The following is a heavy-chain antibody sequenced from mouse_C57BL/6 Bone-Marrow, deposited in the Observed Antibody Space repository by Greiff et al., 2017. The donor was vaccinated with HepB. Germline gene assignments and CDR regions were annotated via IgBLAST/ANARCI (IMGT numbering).Heavy chain of an antibody. CDR3: ARKGYCKGDYFDY. V-gene: IGHV5-4*01. D-gene: IGHD2-14*01. CDR1: GFTFSSYA. CDR2: ISDGGSYT. Sequence: EVHLVESGGGLVKPGGSLTLSCAASGFTFSSYAMSWVRQTPEKRLEWVATISDGGSYTYYPDNVKGRFTISRDNAKNNLYLQMSHRKSEDTAMYYCARKGYCKGDYFDYWGQGTTLTVSS. J-gene: IGHJ2*01.